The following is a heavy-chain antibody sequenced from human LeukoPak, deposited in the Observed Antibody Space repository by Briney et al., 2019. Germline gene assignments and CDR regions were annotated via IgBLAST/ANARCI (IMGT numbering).Heavy chain of an antibody. V-gene: IGHV3-21*04. CDR3: ATGGHSNGWVDY. CDR1: GFSFTSYS. CDR2: ISSSGTYI. Sequence: GGSLRLSCAASGFSFTSYSMNWVRQAPGEGLEWVSSISSSGTYIYYADSVKGRFTGSRDNSKNTLYLQMNSLRADDTAVYYCATGGHSNGWVDYWGQGTLVTVSS. D-gene: IGHD6-19*01. J-gene: IGHJ4*02.